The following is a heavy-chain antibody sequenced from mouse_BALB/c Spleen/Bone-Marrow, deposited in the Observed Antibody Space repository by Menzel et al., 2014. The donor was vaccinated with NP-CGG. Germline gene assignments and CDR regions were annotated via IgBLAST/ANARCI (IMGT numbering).Heavy chain of an antibody. CDR1: GFSFSKYG. D-gene: IGHD2-4*01. CDR3: ARHAYYDQTEVSFVC. Sequence: EVKVVESGGGLVKSGGSLKLSCAASGFSFSKYGMSWLRQTPEKRLEWVATISGDGRYTFYSDSVKGRFTISRDNAKNNLYLQLSSLRSEDTALYYCARHAYYDQTEVSFVCWGQGTLVTVSA. J-gene: IGHJ3*01. CDR2: ISGDGRYT. V-gene: IGHV5-9-2*01.